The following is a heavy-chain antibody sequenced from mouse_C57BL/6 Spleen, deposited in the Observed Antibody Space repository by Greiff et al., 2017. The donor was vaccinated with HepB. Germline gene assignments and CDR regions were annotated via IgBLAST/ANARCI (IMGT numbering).Heavy chain of an antibody. J-gene: IGHJ2*01. V-gene: IGHV1-69*01. CDR2: IVPSDSNT. CDR1: GYTFTSYW. CDR3: ATRGVTRYFDY. Sequence: QVQLQQPGAELVMPGASVKLSCKATGYTFTSYWIHWVKQRPGQGLEWIGEIVPSDSNTNYNQKFKGKATLTVDKSSITAYMQLSSLTTEDSAVYYCATRGVTRYFDYWGQGTTLTVSS. D-gene: IGHD2-13*01.